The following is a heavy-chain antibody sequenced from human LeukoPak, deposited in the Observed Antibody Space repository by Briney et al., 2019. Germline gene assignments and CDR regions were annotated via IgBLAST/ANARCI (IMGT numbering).Heavy chain of an antibody. J-gene: IGHJ4*02. Sequence: PSETLSLTCTVSGGSMSGAYWSWIRQPPGKGLEWIGYVFFTGNTKYNPSLGSRLTISVDTSRGQFSLKLNSVTAADTAVYYCARAREGATIDYWGQGTLVTVSS. V-gene: IGHV4-59*08. CDR2: VFFTGNT. CDR1: GGSMSGAY. CDR3: ARAREGATIDY. D-gene: IGHD1-26*01.